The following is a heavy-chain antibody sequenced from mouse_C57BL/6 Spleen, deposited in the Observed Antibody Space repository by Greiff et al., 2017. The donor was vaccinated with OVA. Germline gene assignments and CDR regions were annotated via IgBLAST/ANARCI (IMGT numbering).Heavy chain of an antibody. J-gene: IGHJ2*01. V-gene: IGHV5-6*01. CDR1: GFTFSSYG. CDR3: ARQTLGNSYFDY. CDR2: ISSGGSYT. Sequence: EVQVVESGGDLVKPGGSLKLSCAASGFTFSSYGMSWVRQTPDKRLEWVATISSGGSYTYYPDNVKGRFTISRDNAKNTLYLQMSSLKSEDTAMYYCARQTLGNSYFDYWGQGTTLTVSS.